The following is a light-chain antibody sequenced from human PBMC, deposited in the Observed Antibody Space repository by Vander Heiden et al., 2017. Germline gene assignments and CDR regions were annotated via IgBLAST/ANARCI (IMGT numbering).Light chain of an antibody. CDR2: GAS. J-gene: IGKJ4*01. Sequence: DIKMTQSPSSVSASVGDRVTITCRASHGISTYLVWYQQNPGKAPKLLIYGASSLQSGVPSRFSGSGSGTDFTLTISSQQPEDFATYYCQQANSLPFTFGGGTTVEI. CDR3: QQANSLPFT. V-gene: IGKV1D-12*01. CDR1: HGISTY.